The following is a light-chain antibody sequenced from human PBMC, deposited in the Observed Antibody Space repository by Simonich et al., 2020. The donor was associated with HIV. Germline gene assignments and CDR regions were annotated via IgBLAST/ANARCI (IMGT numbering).Light chain of an antibody. Sequence: EIVLTQSPGTLSLSPGERATLSCGASQSVSSNYLAWYQQKPGLAPRLLIYGASSRATGIPDMFSGSGSGTDFTLTISRLEPEDFAVYYCQQYNNWPPYTFGQGTKLEIK. CDR3: QQYNNWPPYT. J-gene: IGKJ2*01. V-gene: IGKV3D-20*01. CDR2: GAS. CDR1: QSVSSNY.